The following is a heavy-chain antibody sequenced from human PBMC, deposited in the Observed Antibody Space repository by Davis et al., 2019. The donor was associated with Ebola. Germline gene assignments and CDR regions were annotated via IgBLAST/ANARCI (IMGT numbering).Heavy chain of an antibody. V-gene: IGHV3-23*01. CDR3: AKDLFWWSASDV. CDR2: IGSDGAR. CDR1: GFSLGSCA. J-gene: IGHJ6*02. Sequence: GESLKISCVASGFSLGSCAMSWVRQAPGKGLEWVSGIGSDGARHYAASVKGRFTISRDDSKNTLYLQMNSLRGEDTAVYYCAKDLFWWSASDVWGQGTTVTVS. D-gene: IGHD2-8*02.